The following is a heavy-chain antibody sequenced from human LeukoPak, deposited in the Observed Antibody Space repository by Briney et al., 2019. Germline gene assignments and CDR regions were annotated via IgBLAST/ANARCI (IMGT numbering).Heavy chain of an antibody. CDR3: PKKRSTSGSWFDMDV. CDR2: ISSSSSYI. Sequence: GGSLRLSCAASGFTFSSYSMNWVRQAPGKGLEWVSSISSSSSYIYYADSVKGRFTISRDNSKNTLYLQMNSLRAEDTAVYYCPKKRSTSGSWFDMDVWGKGTTVTVSS. J-gene: IGHJ6*03. D-gene: IGHD2-15*01. V-gene: IGHV3-21*01. CDR1: GFTFSSYS.